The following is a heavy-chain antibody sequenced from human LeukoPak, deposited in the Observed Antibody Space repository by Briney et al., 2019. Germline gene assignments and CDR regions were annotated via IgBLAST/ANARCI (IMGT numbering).Heavy chain of an antibody. D-gene: IGHD6-19*01. J-gene: IGHJ3*02. Sequence: SETLSLTCTVSGGSMSSCCWSWIRQPAGEELEWIGRIYASGTTNYNPSLKSRVTMSVDTSKNQFSLKLSSVTAADTAMYYCARTLVGTSVVAFDMRGQGTMVTVSS. V-gene: IGHV4-4*07. CDR1: GGSMSSCC. CDR2: IYASGTT. CDR3: ARTLVGTSVVAFDM.